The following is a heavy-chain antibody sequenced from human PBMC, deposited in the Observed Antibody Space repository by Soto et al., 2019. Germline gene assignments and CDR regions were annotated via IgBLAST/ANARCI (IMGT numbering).Heavy chain of an antibody. D-gene: IGHD3-22*01. CDR3: ASYTSYYDLSGCYPTSYYNDRSV. CDR2: IIPMFGTA. CDR1: GATFSSYA. V-gene: IGHV1-69*01. Sequence: SSVKVSFRASGATFSSYAISWVRQAPGQGLEWMGGIIPMFGTANYAQKFQGRVTITADESTTTAYMELSSLRSEDTAVYYCASYTSYYDLSGCYPTSYYNDRSVCGKGTTVAVSS. J-gene: IGHJ6*04.